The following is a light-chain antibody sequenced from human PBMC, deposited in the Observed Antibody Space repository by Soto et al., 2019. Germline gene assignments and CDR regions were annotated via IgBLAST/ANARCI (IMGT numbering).Light chain of an antibody. CDR2: GNS. J-gene: IGLJ3*02. CDR3: QSYDSSLSGGV. V-gene: IGLV1-40*01. Sequence: QSVLTHPPSVSGAPGQRVTISCTGSSSNIGAGYDVHWYQQLPGTAPKLLIYGNSNRPSGVPDRFSDSKSGTSASLAITGLQAEDEADYYCQSYDSSLSGGVFGGGTQLTVL. CDR1: SSNIGAGYD.